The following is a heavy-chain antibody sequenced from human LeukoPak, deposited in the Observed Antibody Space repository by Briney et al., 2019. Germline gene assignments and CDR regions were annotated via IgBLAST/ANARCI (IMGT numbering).Heavy chain of an antibody. D-gene: IGHD1-1*01. V-gene: IGHV3-74*01. J-gene: IGHJ4*02. CDR1: GFTFSSYS. Sequence: GGSLRLSCAASGFTFSSYSMHWVRQAPGKGLVWVSRLNSDGSSTSYADSVKGRFTISRDNAKNSLYLQMNSLRDEDTAVYYCARETGTRSTLGYWGQGTLVTVSS. CDR3: ARETGTRSTLGY. CDR2: LNSDGSST.